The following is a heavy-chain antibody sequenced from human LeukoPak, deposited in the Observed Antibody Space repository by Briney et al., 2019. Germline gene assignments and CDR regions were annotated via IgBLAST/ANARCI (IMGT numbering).Heavy chain of an antibody. D-gene: IGHD2/OR15-2a*01. V-gene: IGHV3-64*01. J-gene: IGHJ4*02. CDR3: ARSSIAFFFDY. CDR2: ISSNGGST. Sequence: GGSLRLSCAASGFTFSSYAMHWVRQAPGKGLEYVSAISSNGGSTYYANSVKGRFTISRDNSKSTLYLQMGSLRAEDMAVYYCARSSIAFFFDYWGQGTLVTVSS. CDR1: GFTFSSYA.